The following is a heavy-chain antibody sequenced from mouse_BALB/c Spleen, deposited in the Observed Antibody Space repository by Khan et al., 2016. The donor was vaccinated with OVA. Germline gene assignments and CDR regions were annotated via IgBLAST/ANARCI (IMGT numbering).Heavy chain of an antibody. CDR3: ARGYEFFPY. J-gene: IGHJ3*01. Sequence: VQLKESGPDLVKPGASVKISCKASGYSFTVYYMTWVKQSHGTSPEWIGRVNPNNGDTNYNQNFKGKAILTVDKSSNTAYMELRSLKSEDSAVFYCARGYEFFPYWGQGTLVTVSA. CDR1: GYSFTVYY. D-gene: IGHD2-12*01. V-gene: IGHV1-26*01. CDR2: VNPNNGDT.